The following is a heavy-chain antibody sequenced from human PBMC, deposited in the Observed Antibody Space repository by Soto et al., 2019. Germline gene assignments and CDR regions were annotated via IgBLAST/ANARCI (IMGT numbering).Heavy chain of an antibody. CDR2: IDWDDDK. CDR1: GFSLSTSGMC. J-gene: IGHJ4*02. V-gene: IGHV2-70*01. CDR3: ARICDSGSYYVFDY. Sequence: SGPTLVNPTQPLTLTCTFSGFSLSTSGMCVSWIRQPPGKALEWLALIDWDDDKYYSTSLKTRLTISKDTSKNQVVLTMTNMDPVDTATYYCARICDSGSYYVFDYWGQGTLVTVSS. D-gene: IGHD1-26*01.